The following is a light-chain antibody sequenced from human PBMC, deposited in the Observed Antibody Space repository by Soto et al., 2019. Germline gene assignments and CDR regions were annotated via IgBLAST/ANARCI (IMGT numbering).Light chain of an antibody. Sequence: QSARTQPASVSGSPGQSITISCTGTSSDVGGYKFVSWYQQHPGKAPKLMIYEVSNRPSGVSSRFSGSKSGNTASLTISGLQAEDEADYYCGSYTGSIYVFGTGTKVAVL. CDR2: EVS. J-gene: IGLJ1*01. CDR3: GSYTGSIYV. V-gene: IGLV2-14*01. CDR1: SSDVGGYKF.